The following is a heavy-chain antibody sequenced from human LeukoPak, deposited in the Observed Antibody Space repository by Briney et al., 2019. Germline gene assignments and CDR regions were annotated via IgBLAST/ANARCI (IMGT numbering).Heavy chain of an antibody. Sequence: GGSLRLSCAASGFTFSSYSMNWVRQAPGKGLEWVSSISSSSSYIYYADSVRGRFTISRDNAKNSLYLQMNSLRAEDTAVYYCARAPYSSGWYVGRPLDYWGQGTLVTVSS. V-gene: IGHV3-21*03. CDR2: ISSSSSYI. J-gene: IGHJ4*02. CDR1: GFTFSSYS. CDR3: ARAPYSSGWYVGRPLDY. D-gene: IGHD6-19*01.